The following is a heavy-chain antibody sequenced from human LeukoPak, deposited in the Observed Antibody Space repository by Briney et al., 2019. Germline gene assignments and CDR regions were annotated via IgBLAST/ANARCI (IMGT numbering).Heavy chain of an antibody. D-gene: IGHD3-10*01. Sequence: GGSLRLSCAASGFTFSSYAMSWVRQAPGKGLEWVSGVSGSGGFTYYADSVKGWFTISRDNSKNTLYLQMNSLRAEDTAVYYCAKGPGYGSYYFDLWGQGTLVTVSS. V-gene: IGHV3-23*01. CDR3: AKGPGYGSYYFDL. CDR2: VSGSGGFT. J-gene: IGHJ4*02. CDR1: GFTFSSYA.